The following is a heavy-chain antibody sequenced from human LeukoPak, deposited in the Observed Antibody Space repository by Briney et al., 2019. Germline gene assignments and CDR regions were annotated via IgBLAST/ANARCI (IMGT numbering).Heavy chain of an antibody. CDR2: IWHDGSNK. V-gene: IGHV3-33*01. J-gene: IGHJ4*02. CDR3: ARGEHFDC. Sequence: GRSLRLSCAASGFTFSSYGMHWVRQAPGKGLEWVAVIWHDGSNKYYVDSVKGRFTISRDNSKNTLYLQMNSLRAEDTSVYYCARGEHFDCWGQGTLVTVSS. CDR1: GFTFSSYG. D-gene: IGHD1-26*01.